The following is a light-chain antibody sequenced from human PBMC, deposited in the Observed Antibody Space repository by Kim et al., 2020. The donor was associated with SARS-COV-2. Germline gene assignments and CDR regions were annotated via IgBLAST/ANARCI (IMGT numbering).Light chain of an antibody. Sequence: ASGQTASITRQEDSLLSCYDRWYQQKPRQAPVLVIYSKNSRPSGVPARFSGSSTGTTASLTITGAQAEDEADYYCNTRGSSGTHWVFGGGTQLTVL. J-gene: IGLJ3*02. CDR2: SKN. V-gene: IGLV3-19*01. CDR3: NTRGSSGTHWV. CDR1: SLLSCY.